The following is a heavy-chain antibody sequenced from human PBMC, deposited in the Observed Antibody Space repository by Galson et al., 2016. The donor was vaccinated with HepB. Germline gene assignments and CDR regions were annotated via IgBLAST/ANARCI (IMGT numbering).Heavy chain of an antibody. J-gene: IGHJ6*02. CDR2: ISGSAVST. D-gene: IGHD2-2*01. V-gene: IGHV3-23*01. Sequence: RLSCAASGFTFSNYVINWVRQAPGKGLEWVSAISGSAVSTYYADSVTGRFTISRDNSKNTVFLQMNSLRAEDTAVYYCAKARPGYCSSTACNEGMDVGGQGTTVTVSS. CDR1: GFTFSNYV. CDR3: AKARPGYCSSTACNEGMDV.